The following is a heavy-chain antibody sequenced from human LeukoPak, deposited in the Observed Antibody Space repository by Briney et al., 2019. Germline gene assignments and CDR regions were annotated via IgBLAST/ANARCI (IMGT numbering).Heavy chain of an antibody. CDR1: GFTFSSYS. CDR3: ARAMYSSGLPGGYGMDV. J-gene: IGHJ6*02. CDR2: ISSSSSTI. V-gene: IGHV3-48*04. D-gene: IGHD6-19*01. Sequence: GGSLRLSCAASGFTFSSYSMNWVRQAPGKGLEWVSYISSSSSTIYYADSVKGRFTISRDNAKNSLYLQMNSLRAEDTAVYYCARAMYSSGLPGGYGMDVWGQGTTVTVSS.